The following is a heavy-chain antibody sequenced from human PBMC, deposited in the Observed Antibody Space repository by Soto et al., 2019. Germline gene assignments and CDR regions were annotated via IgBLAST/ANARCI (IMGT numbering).Heavy chain of an antibody. CDR3: ASWLKGPDIGNYYYGMDV. CDR2: IMPIFRAP. CDR1: GGAFSDYA. Sequence: QVQLVQSGAEVKKPGSSVKVSSKASGGAFSDYAFSWVRQAPGQGLACLGGIMPIFRAPDYAQKFQGRVTITAHEFTRTAYMEMNSLRSEDTAVYYCASWLKGPDIGNYYYGMDVWGQGTTVTVSS. D-gene: IGHD2-15*01. J-gene: IGHJ6*02. V-gene: IGHV1-69*12.